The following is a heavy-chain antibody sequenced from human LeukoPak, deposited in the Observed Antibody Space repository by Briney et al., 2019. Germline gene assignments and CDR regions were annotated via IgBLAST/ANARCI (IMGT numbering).Heavy chain of an antibody. V-gene: IGHV1-2*02. Sequence: GASVKVSCKASGYTFTGYYMHWVRQAPGQGLEWMGWINPNSGGTNYAQKFQGRVTMTRDTSISTAYMELSRLRSDDTAVYYCAILDSSGYYRDFDYWGQGTLVTVSS. CDR2: INPNSGGT. CDR1: GYTFTGYY. D-gene: IGHD3-22*01. CDR3: AILDSSGYYRDFDY. J-gene: IGHJ4*02.